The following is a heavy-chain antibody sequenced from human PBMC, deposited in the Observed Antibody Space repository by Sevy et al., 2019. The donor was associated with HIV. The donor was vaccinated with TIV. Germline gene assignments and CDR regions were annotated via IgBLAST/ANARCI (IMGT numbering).Heavy chain of an antibody. V-gene: IGHV3-23*01. CDR2: ISGSGGST. J-gene: IGHJ4*02. CDR1: GFTFSSYA. Sequence: EGSLRLSCAASGFTFSSYAMSWVHQAPGKGLEWVSAISGSGGSTYYADSVKGRFTISRDNSKNTLYLQMNSLRAEDTAVYYCAKDEGGCGELFPYYFDYWGQGTLVTVSS. D-gene: IGHD3-10*01. CDR3: AKDEGGCGELFPYYFDY.